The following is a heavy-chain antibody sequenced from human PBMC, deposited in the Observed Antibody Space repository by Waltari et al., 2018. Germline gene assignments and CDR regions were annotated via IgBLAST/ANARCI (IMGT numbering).Heavy chain of an antibody. CDR3: ARDFGYRVAFDI. V-gene: IGHV4-61*02. Sequence: LIRQPAGKGLEWIGRIYTSGSTNYNPSLKSRVTISVDTSKNQFSLKLSSVTAADTAVYYCARDFGYRVAFDIWGQGTMVTVSS. D-gene: IGHD3-10*01. CDR2: IYTSGST. J-gene: IGHJ3*02.